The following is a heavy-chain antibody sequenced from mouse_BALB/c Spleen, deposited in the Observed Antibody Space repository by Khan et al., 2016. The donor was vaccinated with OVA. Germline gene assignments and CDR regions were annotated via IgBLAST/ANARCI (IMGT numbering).Heavy chain of an antibody. V-gene: IGHV1-4*01. Sequence: QVQLQQSGAELSRPGASVKMSCKASGYTFTSNTMYWVKQRPGQGLEWIGYINPRSDYTIYSQKFKDKATLTADISSSTAYMQLSSLTSDDSAVYYCARRTTGYAMDYWGQGTSVTVSS. CDR2: INPRSDYT. CDR1: GYTFTSNT. J-gene: IGHJ4*01. D-gene: IGHD2-14*01. CDR3: ARRTTGYAMDY.